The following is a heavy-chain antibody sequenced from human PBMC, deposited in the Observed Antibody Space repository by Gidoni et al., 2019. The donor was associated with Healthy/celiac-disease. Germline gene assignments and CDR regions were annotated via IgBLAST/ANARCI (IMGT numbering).Heavy chain of an antibody. J-gene: IGHJ4*02. Sequence: QVQLVQSGAEVKKPGSSVKVSCKASGGTFSSYAISWVRQAPGQGLEWMGGLIPIFGTANYAQKFQGRVTMTADESTSTAYMELSSLRSEDTAVYYCAKSSRIASYLYYFDYWGQGTLVTVSS. CDR1: GGTFSSYA. D-gene: IGHD6-13*01. CDR2: LIPIFGTA. CDR3: AKSSRIASYLYYFDY. V-gene: IGHV1-69*01.